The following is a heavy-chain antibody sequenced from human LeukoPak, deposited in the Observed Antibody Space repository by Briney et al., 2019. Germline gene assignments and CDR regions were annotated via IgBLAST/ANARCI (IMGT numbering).Heavy chain of an antibody. Sequence: GESLKISCKGSGYSFTSYWIGWVRQMPGKGLEWMGIIYPGDSDTRYSPSFQGQVTISADKSISTAYLQWSSLKASDTAMYYCARQDEKRYDFWSGYPLDSFDTWGQGTMVTVSS. CDR3: ARQDEKRYDFWSGYPLDSFDT. CDR2: IYPGDSDT. J-gene: IGHJ3*02. D-gene: IGHD3-3*01. V-gene: IGHV5-51*01. CDR1: GYSFTSYW.